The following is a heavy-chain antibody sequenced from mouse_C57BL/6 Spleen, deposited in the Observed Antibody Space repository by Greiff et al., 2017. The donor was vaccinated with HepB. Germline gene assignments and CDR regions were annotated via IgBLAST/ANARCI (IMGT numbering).Heavy chain of an antibody. D-gene: IGHD1-2*01. CDR2: ISSGSSTI. CDR1: GFTFSDYG. J-gene: IGHJ4*01. V-gene: IGHV5-17*01. CDR3: ARRRNYVYDYAMDY. Sequence: EVQGVESGGGLVKPGGSLKLSCAASGFTFSDYGMHWVRQAPEKGLEWVAYISSGSSTIYYADTVKGRFTISRDNAKNTLYLQMTSLRSDDTAMYYCARRRNYVYDYAMDYWGQGTSVTVSS.